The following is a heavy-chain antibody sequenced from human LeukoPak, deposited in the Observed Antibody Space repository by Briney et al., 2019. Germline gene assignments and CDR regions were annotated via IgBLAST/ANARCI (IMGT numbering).Heavy chain of an antibody. CDR2: IWYDGGNK. J-gene: IGHJ4*02. V-gene: IGHV3-33*08. Sequence: PGGSLRLSCAPSGLSFSSYTIHWVRQAPGKGLEWVAVIWYDGGNKYYADSVKGRFTISRDNSKNTLYLQMNSLRAEDTAVYYCARGGGYGDYWGQGTLVTVSS. CDR1: GLSFSSYT. D-gene: IGHD5-12*01. CDR3: ARGGGYGDY.